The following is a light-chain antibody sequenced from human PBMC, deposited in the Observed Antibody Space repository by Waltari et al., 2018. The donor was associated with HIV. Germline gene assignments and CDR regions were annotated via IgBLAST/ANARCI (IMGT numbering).Light chain of an antibody. V-gene: IGLV1-47*01. CDR3: ATWDDRLSDRV. J-gene: IGLJ3*02. CDR2: RNV. Sequence: SVLTQPPSASGTPGQRFTISCSGGSSNIGSNYVYWFQQLPGAAPKLLIERNVQRPSGFPDRFSVSKSGSSAALAISGLRSEEEAVYYCATWDDRLSDRVFGGGTKLTVL. CDR1: SSNIGSNY.